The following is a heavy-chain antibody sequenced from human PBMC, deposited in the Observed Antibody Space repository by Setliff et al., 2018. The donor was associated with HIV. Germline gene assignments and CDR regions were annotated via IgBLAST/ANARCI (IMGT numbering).Heavy chain of an antibody. CDR2: IYYSGTT. D-gene: IGHD6-19*01. Sequence: SETLSLTCSVSGVSITNNYWTWIRQPPGKGLEWIGFIYYSGTTNYNPSLKSRVTMSLDTSKNQFSLKLSSVTAADTAVYYCARRSGWSLDYWGQGTLVTVSS. CDR3: ARRSGWSLDY. CDR1: GVSITNNY. J-gene: IGHJ4*02. V-gene: IGHV4-59*12.